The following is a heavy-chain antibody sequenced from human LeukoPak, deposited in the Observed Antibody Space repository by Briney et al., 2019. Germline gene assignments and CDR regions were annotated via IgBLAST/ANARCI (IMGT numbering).Heavy chain of an antibody. V-gene: IGHV4-38-2*01. Sequence: PSETLSLTCAVSGYSISSASYWGWIRQPPGKGLEWIGNIYHSGSPYYNPSLKSRVTISVDTSKNQFSLKLSSVTAADTAVYYCARGGSRSYTSSTLDYWGQGTLVTVSS. D-gene: IGHD6-6*01. J-gene: IGHJ4*02. CDR3: ARGGSRSYTSSTLDY. CDR1: GYSISSASY. CDR2: IYHSGSP.